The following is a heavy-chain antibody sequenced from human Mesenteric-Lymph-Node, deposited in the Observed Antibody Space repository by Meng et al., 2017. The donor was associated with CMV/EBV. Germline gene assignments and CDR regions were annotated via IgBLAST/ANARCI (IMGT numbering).Heavy chain of an antibody. V-gene: IGHV1-69*02. CDR3: AATRGAARPEGFDF. CDR1: GSIFNTYT. D-gene: IGHD6-6*01. CDR2: ISPILGVV. J-gene: IGHJ3*01. Sequence: SGSIFNTYTLSWVRNAPGQGLEWMGRISPILGVVVYAQNYQGRVTITADRSTSTTYMEISGLTSEDTAMFYCAATRGAARPEGFDFWGQGTMVTVSS.